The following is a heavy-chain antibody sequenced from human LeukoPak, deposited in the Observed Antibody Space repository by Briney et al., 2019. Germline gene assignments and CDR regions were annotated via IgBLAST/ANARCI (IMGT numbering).Heavy chain of an antibody. CDR2: ISGSGGST. CDR3: AKGKWFGELSDY. Sequence: GGSLRLSCAASGFTFSSYAMSWVRQAPGKGLEWASAISGSGGSTYYADSVKGRFTISRDNSKNTLYLQMNSLRAEDTAVYYCAKGKWFGELSDYWGQGTLVTVS. V-gene: IGHV3-23*01. J-gene: IGHJ4*02. CDR1: GFTFSSYA. D-gene: IGHD3-10*01.